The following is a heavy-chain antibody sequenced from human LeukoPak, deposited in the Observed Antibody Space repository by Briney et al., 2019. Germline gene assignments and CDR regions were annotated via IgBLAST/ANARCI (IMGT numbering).Heavy chain of an antibody. Sequence: SETLSLTCAVYGGSFSGYYWSWIRQPPGKGLEWIGYIYYSGSTNYNPSLKSRVTISVDTSKNQFSLKLSSVTAADTAVYYCARETAAAGLEYFDLWGRGTLVTVSS. CDR1: GGSFSGYY. J-gene: IGHJ2*01. CDR2: IYYSGST. CDR3: ARETAAAGLEYFDL. V-gene: IGHV4-59*01. D-gene: IGHD6-13*01.